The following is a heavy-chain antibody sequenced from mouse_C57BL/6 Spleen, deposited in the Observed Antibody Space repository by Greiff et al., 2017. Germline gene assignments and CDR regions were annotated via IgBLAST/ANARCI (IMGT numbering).Heavy chain of an antibody. CDR1: GFNITGYY. D-gene: IGHD2-3*01. V-gene: IGHV14-2*01. J-gene: IGHJ2*01. CDR3: ASSFYDCYCVGY. Sequence: EVQLQQSGAELVKPGASVKLSCTASGFNITGYYMHWVKQRTEQGLEWIGRIDPEDSATKYSPNFQGKATITADKSTSTAYLQLSSLSSEDTAVYYCASSFYDCYCVGYWGQGTTLTVSS. CDR2: IDPEDSAT.